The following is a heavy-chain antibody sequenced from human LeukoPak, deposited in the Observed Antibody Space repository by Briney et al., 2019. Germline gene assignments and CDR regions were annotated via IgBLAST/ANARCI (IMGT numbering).Heavy chain of an antibody. Sequence: SETLSLTCTVCGGSISSSSYYWGWVRQPPGKGLEWIVSIYYSGSTYYHPSLKSRLTISVDTSKTQFSLKLSSVTAADTAVYYCARLRWNQLLFLGWFDPWGQGTLVTVSS. V-gene: IGHV4-39*01. CDR1: GGSISSSSYY. CDR3: ARLRWNQLLFLGWFDP. D-gene: IGHD2-2*01. J-gene: IGHJ5*02. CDR2: IYYSGST.